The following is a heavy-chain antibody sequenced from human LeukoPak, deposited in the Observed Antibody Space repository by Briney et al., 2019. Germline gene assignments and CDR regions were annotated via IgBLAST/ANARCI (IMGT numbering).Heavy chain of an antibody. CDR1: GFTFSSYS. CDR3: ARDRENWFDP. CDR2: INSDGSST. V-gene: IGHV3-74*01. Sequence: GGSLRLSCAASGFTFSSYSMNWVRQAPGKGLEWVSRINSDGSSTSYADSVKGRFTISRDNAKNTLYLQMNSLRAEDTAVYYCARDRENWFDPWGQGTLVTVSS. J-gene: IGHJ5*02.